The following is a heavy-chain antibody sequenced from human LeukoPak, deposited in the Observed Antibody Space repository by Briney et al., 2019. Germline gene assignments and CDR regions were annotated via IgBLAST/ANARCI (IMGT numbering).Heavy chain of an antibody. Sequence: GGSLRLSCAASGSSFSSYGMHWVRQAPGKGLEWVAVIWYDGNDKYYADSVKGRFTISRDNSKNTLYLQMNSLRAEDTAMYYCARPSYCSGGSCYGMDVWGQGTTVTVSS. D-gene: IGHD2-15*01. J-gene: IGHJ6*02. CDR2: IWYDGNDK. CDR1: GSSFSSYG. V-gene: IGHV3-33*01. CDR3: ARPSYCSGGSCYGMDV.